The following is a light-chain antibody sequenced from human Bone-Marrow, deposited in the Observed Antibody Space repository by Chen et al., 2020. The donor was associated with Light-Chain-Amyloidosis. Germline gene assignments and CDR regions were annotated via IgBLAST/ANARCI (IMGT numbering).Light chain of an antibody. J-gene: IGLJ1*01. CDR2: RNN. CDR3: AAWDGSLSGYV. V-gene: IGLV1-47*01. Sequence: QSVLTQPPSASGTPVQRVTISCSGASSNVGINYVYWYQPFPGAAPNLLIHRNNLRPSGVPNRFSASKSGTSAFLAINGLRSEDEADYYCAAWDGSLSGYVFGTVTKVIVL. CDR1: SSNVGINY.